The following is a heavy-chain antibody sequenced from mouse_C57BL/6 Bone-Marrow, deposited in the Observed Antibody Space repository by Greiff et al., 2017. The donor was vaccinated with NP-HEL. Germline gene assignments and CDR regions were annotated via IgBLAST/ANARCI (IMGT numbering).Heavy chain of an antibody. CDR3: ARGDDYGLAMDY. D-gene: IGHD2-4*01. CDR1: GYTFTDYY. CDR2: INPNNGGT. J-gene: IGHJ4*01. V-gene: IGHV1-26*01. Sequence: EVQLQQSGPELVKPGASVKISCKASGYTFTDYYMNWVKQSHGKSLEWIGDINPNNGGTSYNQKFKGKATLTVEKSSSTAYMELRSLTSEDSAVYYCARGDDYGLAMDYWGQGTSVTVSS.